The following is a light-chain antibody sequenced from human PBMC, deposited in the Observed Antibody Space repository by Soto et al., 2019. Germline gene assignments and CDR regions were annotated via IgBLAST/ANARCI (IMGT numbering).Light chain of an antibody. CDR1: QSVGSY. CDR3: QQRSNWPSTT. V-gene: IGKV3-11*01. CDR2: DAS. J-gene: IGKJ5*01. Sequence: EMLLTQSPATLSLSPGERATLSCRASQSVGSYLAWYQQKPGQAPRLLIYDASNRATGIPARFSGSGSGTDFTLTISSLEPEDFAVYYCQQRSNWPSTTFGQGRRLEIK.